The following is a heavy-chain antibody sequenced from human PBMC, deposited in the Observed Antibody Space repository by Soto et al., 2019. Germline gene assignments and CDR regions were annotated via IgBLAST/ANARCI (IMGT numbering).Heavy chain of an antibody. CDR3: ARRTCCAWYFCDC. V-gene: IGHV1-18*01. CDR1: GYTFTSYH. D-gene: IGHD2-2*01. J-gene: IGHJ4*02. CDR2: ISAYNGNT. Sequence: QVQLVQSGGEVKMPGASVKVSCKASGYTFTSYHITWVRQAPGQGLEGLGWISAYNGNTNYAQNFKDRVSMTTHSSTTTAYTEQRNLRADDRAVYDCARRTCCAWYFCDCWGLGTLVTVSS.